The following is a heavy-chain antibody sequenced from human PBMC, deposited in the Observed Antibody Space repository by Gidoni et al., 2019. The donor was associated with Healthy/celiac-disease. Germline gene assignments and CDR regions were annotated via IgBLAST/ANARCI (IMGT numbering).Heavy chain of an antibody. CDR3: AHRLSYGLDYYFDY. V-gene: IGHV2-5*02. D-gene: IGHD5-18*01. Sequence: QITLKESGPTLVKPTQTLTLTCTFSGFSLSTSGGGVGWIRQPPGKALEWLALIYWDDDKRYSPSLKSRLTITKDTSKNQVVLTMTNMDPVDTATYYCAHRLSYGLDYYFDYWGQGTLVTVSS. CDR1: GFSLSTSGGG. J-gene: IGHJ4*02. CDR2: IYWDDDK.